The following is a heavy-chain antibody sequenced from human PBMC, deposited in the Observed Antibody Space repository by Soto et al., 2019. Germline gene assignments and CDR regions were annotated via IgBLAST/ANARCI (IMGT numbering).Heavy chain of an antibody. CDR3: AAGEASSRNLAPYYLDF. D-gene: IGHD6-13*01. CDR2: IHYSGTT. CDR1: GGSMRNYF. J-gene: IGHJ4*02. Sequence: SETLSHTCTVSGGSMRNYFWTWIRQPPGKGLEWIGYIHYSGTTSFFPSYNPSLRSRVTISEDTSRNQFSLKLLSVTTADTAVYFCAAGEASSRNLAPYYLDFWGQGTLVTVSS. V-gene: IGHV4-59*01.